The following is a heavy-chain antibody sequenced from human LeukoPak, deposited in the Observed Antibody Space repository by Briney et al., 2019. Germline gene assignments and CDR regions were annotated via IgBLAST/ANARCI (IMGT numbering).Heavy chain of an antibody. Sequence: GGSLRLSCAASGFTFSDYGMHWVRQAPGKGLEWVAIVSYDGNIKYYADSVKGRFSIYRDNSNNMLYLQLNSLRAEDTAVYYCGKEFLTGYYIDYWGQGTLVTVSS. J-gene: IGHJ4*02. V-gene: IGHV3-30*18. CDR3: GKEFLTGYYIDY. D-gene: IGHD3-9*01. CDR1: GFTFSDYG. CDR2: VSYDGNIK.